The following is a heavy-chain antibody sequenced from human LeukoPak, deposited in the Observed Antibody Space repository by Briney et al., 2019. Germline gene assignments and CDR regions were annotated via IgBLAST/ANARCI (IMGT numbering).Heavy chain of an antibody. Sequence: TSGTLSLTCAVSGGSISSGNWWSWVRQPPGKGLEWIGEMYHSGTSNYNPSHKSRVTISVDKSKNQFSLNLRSVTAADTAVYYCASRPQGPSGSLDYWGQGTLVTVSS. J-gene: IGHJ4*02. D-gene: IGHD3-10*01. CDR1: GGSISSGNW. CDR2: MYHSGTS. CDR3: ASRPQGPSGSLDY. V-gene: IGHV4-4*02.